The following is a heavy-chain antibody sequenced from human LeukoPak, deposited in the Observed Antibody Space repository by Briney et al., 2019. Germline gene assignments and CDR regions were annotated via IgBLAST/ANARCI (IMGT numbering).Heavy chain of an antibody. V-gene: IGHV4-34*01. D-gene: IGHD3-10*01. Sequence: SETLSLTCAVYGGSFSGYYWSWIRQPPGKGLEWIGEINHSGSTNYNPSLKSRVTISVDTSKNQFSLKLSSETAANTAVYYCAGRRAYYGSGSRYYYMDVWGKGTTVTISS. CDR1: GGSFSGYY. CDR2: INHSGST. CDR3: AGRRAYYGSGSRYYYMDV. J-gene: IGHJ6*03.